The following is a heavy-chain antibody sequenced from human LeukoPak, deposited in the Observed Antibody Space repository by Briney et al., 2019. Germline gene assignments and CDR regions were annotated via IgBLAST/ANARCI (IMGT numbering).Heavy chain of an antibody. V-gene: IGHV3-21*01. CDR2: ISSSGGSI. D-gene: IGHD1-26*01. CDR1: GFSFSSHY. Sequence: NPGGSLRLSCAASGFSFSSHYMNWVRQAPGKGLEWVSSISSSGGSIYSADSVKGRFTISRDNAKNSVYLHMNSLRAEDTTVYCCARPYNGSSHFDYWGQGTLVTASS. J-gene: IGHJ4*02. CDR3: ARPYNGSSHFDY.